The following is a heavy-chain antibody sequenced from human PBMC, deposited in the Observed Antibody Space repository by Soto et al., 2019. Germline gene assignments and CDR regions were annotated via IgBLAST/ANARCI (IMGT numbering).Heavy chain of an antibody. Sequence: QVQLVQSGAEVKKPGASVKVSCKASGYTFTSYGISWVRQAPGQGLEGMGWISAYNGNTNYAQKLQGRVTMTTDTSTSTAYMELRSLRSYDTAVYYCARISGGDCYVPPTAHCWFDPWGQGTLVTVSS. CDR1: GYTFTSYG. V-gene: IGHV1-18*01. J-gene: IGHJ5*02. CDR3: ARISGGDCYVPPTAHCWFDP. CDR2: ISAYNGNT. D-gene: IGHD2-21*02.